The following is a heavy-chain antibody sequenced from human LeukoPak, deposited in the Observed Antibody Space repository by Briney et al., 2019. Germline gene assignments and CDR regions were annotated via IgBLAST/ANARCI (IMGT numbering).Heavy chain of an antibody. Sequence: PGGSLRLSCAASRFTFSSYWMHWVRQAPGKGLVWVSRINTDGNTTTYADSVKGRFTISRDNAKNTLYLQMNSLRAEDTAIYYCAKDLLGSTTRDYWGQGTLVTVSS. CDR3: AKDLLGSTTRDY. D-gene: IGHD1-26*01. CDR1: RFTFSSYW. CDR2: INTDGNTT. V-gene: IGHV3-74*01. J-gene: IGHJ4*02.